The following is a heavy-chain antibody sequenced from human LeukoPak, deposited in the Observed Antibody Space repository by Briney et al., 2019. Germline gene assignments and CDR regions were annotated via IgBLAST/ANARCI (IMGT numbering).Heavy chain of an antibody. CDR2: IYTSGST. V-gene: IGHV4-4*07. CDR1: GGSVNSYY. CDR3: ARGVRDSRGWYHLDY. J-gene: IGHJ4*02. D-gene: IGHD6-19*01. Sequence: SETLSLTCTVSGGSVNSYYWSWIRQPAGKGLEWIGRIYTSGSTIYNPSLKSRVTMSVDTSKNQFSLELRSVTAADTAVYYCARGVRDSRGWYHLDYWGQGTLITVSS.